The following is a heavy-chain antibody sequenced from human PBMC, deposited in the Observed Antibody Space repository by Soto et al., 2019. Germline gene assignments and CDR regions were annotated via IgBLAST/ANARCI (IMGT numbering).Heavy chain of an antibody. CDR1: GFTFSNYD. V-gene: IGHV3-13*04. D-gene: IGHD6-13*01. CDR2: IGKAGDT. Sequence: EVQLVQSGGGLIQTGGSLRLSCAASGFTFSNYDMHWVRQGRGKGLEWVSGIGKAGDTYYVGSVRGRFTTSRENAKNSLYLQMNSLRAGDTAVYYCARGAATGFDYWGQGTLVTVSS. J-gene: IGHJ4*02. CDR3: ARGAATGFDY.